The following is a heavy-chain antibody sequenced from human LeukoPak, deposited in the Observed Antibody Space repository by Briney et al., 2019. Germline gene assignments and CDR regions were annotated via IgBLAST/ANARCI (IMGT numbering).Heavy chain of an antibody. CDR1: GGSISSTNYY. CDR2: IYYSGST. CDR3: ARLPTGLNGFDI. D-gene: IGHD2-8*01. V-gene: IGHV4-39*01. J-gene: IGHJ3*02. Sequence: SETLSLTCTVSGGSISSTNYYWSWIRQPPGKGLEWIANIYYSGSTYYNPSLNSRVTISVDTSKNQFSLNLRSVTAADTAVYYCARLPTGLNGFDIWGQGTMVTVSS.